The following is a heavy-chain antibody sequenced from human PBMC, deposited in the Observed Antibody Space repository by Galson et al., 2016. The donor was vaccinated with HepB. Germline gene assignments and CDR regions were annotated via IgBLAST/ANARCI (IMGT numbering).Heavy chain of an antibody. CDR3: AKGRKIVPTAVGGHYFEY. CDR2: ISGSGDIT. Sequence: SLRLSCAASGLAFGTHVMTWVRQAPGKGLEWVSGISGSGDITYYADSVKGRFTISRDNFKNTVYVQMNGLRAEDSAVYYCAKGRKIVPTAVGGHYFEYWGQGTLVTVSS. D-gene: IGHD2-2*01. V-gene: IGHV3-23*01. J-gene: IGHJ4*02. CDR1: GLAFGTHV.